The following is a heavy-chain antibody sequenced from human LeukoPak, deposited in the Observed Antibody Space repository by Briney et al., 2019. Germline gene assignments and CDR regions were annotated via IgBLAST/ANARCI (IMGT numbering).Heavy chain of an antibody. CDR1: GFNFRDHW. V-gene: IGHV3-7*03. CDR3: AKAQQPYYDILTGPFDY. Sequence: GGSLRLSCAVSGFNFRDHWMDWVRQAPGKGLEWVGHIKNDGSESYYVDSLKGRFSISRDNTNNALYLQMNSLRVEDTAVYYCAKAQQPYYDILTGPFDYWGQGTLVTISS. CDR2: IKNDGSES. D-gene: IGHD3-9*01. J-gene: IGHJ4*02.